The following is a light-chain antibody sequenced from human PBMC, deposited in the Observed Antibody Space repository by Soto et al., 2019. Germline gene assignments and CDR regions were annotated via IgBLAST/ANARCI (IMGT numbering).Light chain of an antibody. CDR3: SSYTSNSSGV. CDR1: NSDVGGYNY. CDR2: DVS. V-gene: IGLV2-14*03. Sequence: QSALTQPASVSGSPGQSITISCTGTNSDVGGYNYVSWYQQHPGKAPKLMIFDVSHRPSGVSDRFSGSKSGNTASLTISGLRAEDEADYYCSSYTSNSSGVFGTGTKLTVL. J-gene: IGLJ1*01.